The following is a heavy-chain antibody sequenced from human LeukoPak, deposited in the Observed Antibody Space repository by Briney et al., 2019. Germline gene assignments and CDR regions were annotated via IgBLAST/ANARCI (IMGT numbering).Heavy chain of an antibody. CDR2: IKQDGSEK. Sequence: GGSLRLSCAASGFTFSSYWMSWVRQAPGKGLEWVANIKQDGSEKYYVDSVKGRFTISRDNAKNSLYLQMNSLRAEDTAVYYCARSLRGYSSSPGGGYYFDYWGQGTLVTVSS. J-gene: IGHJ4*02. CDR3: ARSLRGYSSSPGGGYYFDY. V-gene: IGHV3-7*01. D-gene: IGHD6-13*01. CDR1: GFTFSSYW.